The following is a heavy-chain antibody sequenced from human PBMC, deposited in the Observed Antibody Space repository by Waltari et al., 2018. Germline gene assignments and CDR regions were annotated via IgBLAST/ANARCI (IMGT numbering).Heavy chain of an antibody. D-gene: IGHD3-16*01. J-gene: IGHJ3*01. CDR1: GGSITNTRNY. CDR3: ATYVGASIGTAAFDV. Sequence: QLHLQESGPGLVKPSATLSLTCSVSGGSITNTRNYWGWIRQPPGKGLEWAATISYTGATYNNPSLKSRVTISGDTSKNQFSLKLNSVTAADTAVYYCATYVGASIGTAAFDVWGQGTMVTVSS. CDR2: ISYTGAT. V-gene: IGHV4-39*01.